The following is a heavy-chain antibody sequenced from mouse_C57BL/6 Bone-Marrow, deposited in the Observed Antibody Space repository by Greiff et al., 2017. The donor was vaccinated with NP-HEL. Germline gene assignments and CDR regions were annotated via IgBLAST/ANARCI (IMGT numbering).Heavy chain of an antibody. D-gene: IGHD2-3*01. J-gene: IGHJ2*01. CDR2: IDPENGDT. CDR1: GFNIKDDY. Sequence: EVKLQESGAELVRPGASVKLSCTASGFNIKDDYMHWVKQRPEQGLEWIGWIDPENGDTEYASKFQGKATITADTSSNTAYLQLSSLTSEDTAVYYCTSYDGSVDYWGQGTTLTVSS. V-gene: IGHV14-4*01. CDR3: TSYDGSVDY.